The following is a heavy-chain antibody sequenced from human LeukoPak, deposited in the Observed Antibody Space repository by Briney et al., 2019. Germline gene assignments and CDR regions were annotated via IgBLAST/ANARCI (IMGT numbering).Heavy chain of an antibody. CDR2: ISYDGGNE. Sequence: GGSLRLSCAASGFTLSSYWVHWVRQPPGKGLEWVAVISYDGGNEYYADSVKGRFTISRDNSKNTLYLQMNSLRAEDTAVYYCARALDKPYDYWGQGTLVTVSS. V-gene: IGHV3-30-3*01. CDR1: GFTLSSYW. J-gene: IGHJ4*02. CDR3: ARALDKPYDY.